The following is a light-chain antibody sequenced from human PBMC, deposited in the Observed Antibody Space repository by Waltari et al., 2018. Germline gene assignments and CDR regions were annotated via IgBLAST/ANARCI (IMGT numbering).Light chain of an antibody. J-gene: IGLJ3*02. CDR2: RNS. Sequence: QSVLTQPPSASGTPGQRVTISCTGSTSYIYWYQQLPGTAPKLLIYRNSQRPSGVPDRFSGPKSGTSASLTISGLRSEEEADYYCAAWDVSLSARVFGGGTKLTVL. CDR1: TSY. CDR3: AAWDVSLSARV. V-gene: IGLV1-47*01.